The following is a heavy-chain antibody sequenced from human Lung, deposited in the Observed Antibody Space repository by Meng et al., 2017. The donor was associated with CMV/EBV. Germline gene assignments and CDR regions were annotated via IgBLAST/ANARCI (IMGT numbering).Heavy chain of an antibody. J-gene: IGHJ6*02. CDR3: AKEYIAAAGTDYYYGMDD. V-gene: IGHV3-43D*03. CDR1: GFTFDDYA. CDR2: ISWYGGST. D-gene: IGHD6-13*01. Sequence: GGSXRLXCAASGFTFDDYAMHWVRQAPGKGLEWVSLISWYGGSTYYADSVKGRFTISRDNSKNSLYLQMNSLRAEDTALYYCAKEYIAAAGTDYYYGMDDWGQGXTVTVSS.